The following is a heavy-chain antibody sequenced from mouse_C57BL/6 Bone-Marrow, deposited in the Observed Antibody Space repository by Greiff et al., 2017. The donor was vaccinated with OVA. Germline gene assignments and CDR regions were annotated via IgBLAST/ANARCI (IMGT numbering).Heavy chain of an antibody. CDR2: IDPSDSYT. CDR3: ARLWLRRDYFDY. D-gene: IGHD2-2*01. Sequence: QVQLKQPGAELVMPGASVKLSCKASGYTFTSYWMHWVKQRPGQGLEWIGEIDPSDSYTNYNQKFKGKSTLTVDKSSSTAYMQLSSLTSEDSAVYYCARLWLRRDYFDYWGQGTTLTVSS. J-gene: IGHJ2*01. V-gene: IGHV1-69*01. CDR1: GYTFTSYW.